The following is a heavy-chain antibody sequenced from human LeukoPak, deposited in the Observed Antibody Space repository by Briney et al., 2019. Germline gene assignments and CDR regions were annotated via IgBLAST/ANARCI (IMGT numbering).Heavy chain of an antibody. D-gene: IGHD6-13*01. Sequence: SETLSLTCAVYGGSFSGYYWSWIRQPPGKGLEWIGEINHSGSTNYNPSLKSRVTISVDTSKNQFSLKLSSVTAADTAVYYCARGGGYSSSWYTIDYYYYMDVWGKGTTVTVS. CDR3: ARGGGYSSSWYTIDYYYYMDV. CDR1: GGSFSGYY. CDR2: INHSGST. J-gene: IGHJ6*03. V-gene: IGHV4-34*01.